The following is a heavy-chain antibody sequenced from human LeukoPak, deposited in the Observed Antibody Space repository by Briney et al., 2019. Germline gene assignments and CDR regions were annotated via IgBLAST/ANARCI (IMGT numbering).Heavy chain of an antibody. CDR3: ARGYSSGWYSPWDY. CDR1: GFTFSSYA. D-gene: IGHD6-19*01. CDR2: ISAYNGNT. Sequence: GGSLRLSCAASGFTFSSYAMSWVRQAPGQGLEWMGWISAYNGNTNYAQKLQGRVTMTTDTSTSTAYMELRSLRSDDTAVYYCARGYSSGWYSPWDYWGQGTLVTVSS. J-gene: IGHJ4*02. V-gene: IGHV1-18*01.